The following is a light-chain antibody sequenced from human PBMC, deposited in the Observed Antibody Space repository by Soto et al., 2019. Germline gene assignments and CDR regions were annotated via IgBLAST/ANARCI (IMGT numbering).Light chain of an antibody. CDR1: SSNLGAGYD. Sequence: HSVLTQPPSVSGAPGQRVTLSCTGNSSNLGAGYDVHWYQQLPGAAPKLVIFGNRNRPSGVPERFSGSKSGTSASLAITGLQAEDDADYYCQAYDYSLTASVFGGGTKLTVL. V-gene: IGLV1-40*01. CDR2: GNR. CDR3: QAYDYSLTASV. J-gene: IGLJ3*02.